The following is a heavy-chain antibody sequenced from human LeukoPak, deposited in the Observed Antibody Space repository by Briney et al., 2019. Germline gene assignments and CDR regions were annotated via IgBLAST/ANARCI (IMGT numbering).Heavy chain of an antibody. CDR3: ARGGNCSSTSCYYTPFDY. CDR1: GGSFSGYY. D-gene: IGHD2-2*01. CDR2: INHSGST. J-gene: IGHJ4*02. Sequence: SETLSLTCAVYGGSFSGYYWSWIRQPPGKGLEWIGEINHSGSTNYDPSLKSRVTISVDTFKNQFSLKLSSVTAADTAVYYCARGGNCSSTSCYYTPFDYWGQGTLVTVSS. V-gene: IGHV4-34*01.